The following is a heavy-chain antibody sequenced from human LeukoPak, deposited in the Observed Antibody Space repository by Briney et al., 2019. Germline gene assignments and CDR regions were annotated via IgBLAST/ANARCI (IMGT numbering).Heavy chain of an antibody. V-gene: IGHV1-18*01. CDR2: ISAYNGNT. CDR1: GYTFTSYG. D-gene: IGHD1-26*01. Sequence: ASVKVSCKASGYTFTSYGISWVRQAPGQGLEWMGWISAYNGNTNYAQKLQGRVTMTTDTSTSTAYMELRSLRSDDTAVYYCARDGGSPPPYYYGMDVWGQGTTVTVSS. J-gene: IGHJ6*02. CDR3: ARDGGSPPPYYYGMDV.